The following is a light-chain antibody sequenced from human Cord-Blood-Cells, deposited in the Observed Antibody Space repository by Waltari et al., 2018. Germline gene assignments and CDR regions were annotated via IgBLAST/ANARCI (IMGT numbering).Light chain of an antibody. V-gene: IGKV1-39*01. Sequence: DIQITHSPSSLSASVEDRVTITCRASQSISSYLNWYQQKPGKAPKLLIYAASSLQSGVPSRFSGSGSGTDFTLTISSLQPEDFATYYCQQSYSTPYSFGQGTKLEIK. J-gene: IGKJ2*03. CDR1: QSISSY. CDR3: QQSYSTPYS. CDR2: AAS.